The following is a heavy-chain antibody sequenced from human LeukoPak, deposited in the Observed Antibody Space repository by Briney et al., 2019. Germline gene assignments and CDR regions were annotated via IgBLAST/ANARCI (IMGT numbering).Heavy chain of an antibody. CDR3: ARAGGRSPGGVDY. CDR2: IYHSGST. Sequence: PSETLSLTCAVSGGSISSGGYSWSWIRQPPGKGLEWIGYIYHSGSTHYNPSLKSRVTISVDRSKNQFSLKLSSVTAADTAVYYCARAGGRSPGGVDYWGQGTLVTVSS. CDR1: GGSISSGGYS. D-gene: IGHD2-15*01. V-gene: IGHV4-30-2*01. J-gene: IGHJ4*02.